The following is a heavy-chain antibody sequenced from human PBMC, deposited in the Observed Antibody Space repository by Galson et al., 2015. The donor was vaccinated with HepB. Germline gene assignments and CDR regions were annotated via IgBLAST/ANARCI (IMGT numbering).Heavy chain of an antibody. CDR3: AKDQGIAAVENYFDY. CDR1: GFTFSSYA. CDR2: ISGSGGST. D-gene: IGHD6-13*01. J-gene: IGHJ4*02. Sequence: SLRLSCAASGFTFSSYAMSWVRQAPGKGLEWVSAISGSGGSTYYADSVKGRFTISKDNSKNTLYLQMNSLRAEDTAVYYCAKDQGIAAVENYFDYWGQGTLVTVSS. V-gene: IGHV3-23*01.